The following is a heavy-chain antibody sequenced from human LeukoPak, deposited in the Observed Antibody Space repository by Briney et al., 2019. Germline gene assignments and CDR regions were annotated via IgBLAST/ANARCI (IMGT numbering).Heavy chain of an antibody. J-gene: IGHJ4*02. V-gene: IGHV4-59*08. D-gene: IGHD2-2*01. CDR1: SGSISRYY. Sequence: SETLSLTCTVSSGSISRYYWIWLREPPGKGLEWIGYIYYSGSTNYNPSLKSRVTISVDTSKNQFSLQLSSVTAADTAVYYCARGSYCSSTSCYGFDYWGQGTLVTVSS. CDR3: ARGSYCSSTSCYGFDY. CDR2: IYYSGST.